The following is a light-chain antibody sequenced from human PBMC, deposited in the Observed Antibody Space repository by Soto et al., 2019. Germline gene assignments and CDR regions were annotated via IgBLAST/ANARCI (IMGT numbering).Light chain of an antibody. CDR2: AAS. CDR1: QSISSY. CDR3: KQSYSTTIT. J-gene: IGKJ5*01. V-gene: IGKV1-39*01. Sequence: DIQITQSPSSLSASVGDRVTITCRASQSISSYLNWYQQKPGKAPKLLIYAASSLQSGVPSRFSGSGSGTDFTLTISSLQTEDFATYYCKQSYSTTITVGQGTRREIK.